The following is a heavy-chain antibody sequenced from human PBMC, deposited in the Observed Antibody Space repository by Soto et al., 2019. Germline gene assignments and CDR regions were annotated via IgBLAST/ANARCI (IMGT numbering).Heavy chain of an antibody. CDR3: ASVGNPYYYYGMDV. D-gene: IGHD1-26*01. J-gene: IGHJ6*02. Sequence: GESLKISCKGSGYSFTSYWISWVRQMPGKGLGWMGRIDPSDSYTNYSPSFHGHVTISADKSISTAYLQWSSLKASDTAMYYGASVGNPYYYYGMDVWGQGTTVTVSS. CDR1: GYSFTSYW. V-gene: IGHV5-10-1*01. CDR2: IDPSDSYT.